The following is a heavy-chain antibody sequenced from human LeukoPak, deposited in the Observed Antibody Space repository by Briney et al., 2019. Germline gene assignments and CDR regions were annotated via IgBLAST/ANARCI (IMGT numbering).Heavy chain of an antibody. CDR3: ARDQGYSYPPNWFDP. V-gene: IGHV1-69*05. D-gene: IGHD5-18*01. Sequence: GASVKVSCKASGGTFSSYAISWVRQAPGQGLEWMGGIIPIFGTANYAQKFQGRVTITTDESTSTAYMELSSLRSEDTAVYYCARDQGYSYPPNWFDPWGQGTLVTVSS. CDR2: IIPIFGTA. J-gene: IGHJ5*02. CDR1: GGTFSSYA.